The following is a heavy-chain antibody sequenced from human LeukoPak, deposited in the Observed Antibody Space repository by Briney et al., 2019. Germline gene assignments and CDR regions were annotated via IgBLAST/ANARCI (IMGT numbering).Heavy chain of an antibody. D-gene: IGHD7-27*01. CDR2: IYYSGST. Sequence: SETLSLTCTVSGGSISSYYWSWVRQPPEKGLEWIGYIYYSGSTNYNPSLKSRVTISVDTSKNHFSLKLSSVTAADTAVYYCARDQLGWADYWGQGTLVTVSS. J-gene: IGHJ4*02. CDR1: GGSISSYY. CDR3: ARDQLGWADY. V-gene: IGHV4-59*01.